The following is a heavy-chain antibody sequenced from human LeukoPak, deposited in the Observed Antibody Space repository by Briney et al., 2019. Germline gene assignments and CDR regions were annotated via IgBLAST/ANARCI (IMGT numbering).Heavy chain of an antibody. CDR1: GFTFSASW. CDR3: AKRERAVSGTYYFDY. CDR2: ISSDGSST. Sequence: GGSLRLSCAASGFTFSASWMHWVRQAPGKGLVWLSRISSDGSSTNCADSVKGRFTISRDNAKNTLYLQMNGLSPEDTAVYYCAKRERAVSGTYYFDYWGQGTLVTVSS. J-gene: IGHJ4*02. V-gene: IGHV3-74*01. D-gene: IGHD6-19*01.